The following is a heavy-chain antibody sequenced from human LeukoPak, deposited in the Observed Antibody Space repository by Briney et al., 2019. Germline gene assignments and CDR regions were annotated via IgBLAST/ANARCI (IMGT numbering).Heavy chain of an antibody. CDR1: GYGFTNFW. CDR3: ARRGRWGDGMDV. CDR2: IYPGDSDT. D-gene: IGHD4-23*01. Sequence: GESLKISCKGSGYGFTNFWIGWVRQMPGKGLEWMGFIYPGDSDTRYSPSFQGQVTISADKSITTVYLQWSSLKASDTAIYYCARRGRWGDGMDVWGQGTTVAVSS. V-gene: IGHV5-51*01. J-gene: IGHJ6*02.